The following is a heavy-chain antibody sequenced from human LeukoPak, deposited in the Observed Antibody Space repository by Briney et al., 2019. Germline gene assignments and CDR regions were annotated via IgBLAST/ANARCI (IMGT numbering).Heavy chain of an antibody. CDR2: IYYSGST. CDR1: GCPISSYY. D-gene: IGHD6-13*01. V-gene: IGHV4-59*01. J-gene: IGHJ4*02. CDR3: GRGVYSSSWPFDY. Sequence: SEAPSLSCPVSGCPISSYYWSWIRQPPGKGLEWIGYIYYSGSTNHNPSLKSRVTISVDTYKNQFSMKLSTVMAADTAVYYCGRGVYSSSWPFDYWGQGTLVTVSS.